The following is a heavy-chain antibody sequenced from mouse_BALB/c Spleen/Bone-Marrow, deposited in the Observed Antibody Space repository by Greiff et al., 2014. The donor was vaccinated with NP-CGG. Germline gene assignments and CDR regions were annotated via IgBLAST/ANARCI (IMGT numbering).Heavy chain of an antibody. CDR3: VRRNPYWYFDV. Sequence: EVKLVESGGGLVQPKGSLKLSCAASGFTFNTYAMNWVRQAPGKVLEWVARIRSKSNNYATYYADSVKDRFTISRDDSQSMLYLQMNNLKTEDTAMYYCVRRNPYWYFDVWGAGTTVTVSS. J-gene: IGHJ1*01. CDR1: GFTFNTYA. D-gene: IGHD2-1*01. CDR2: IRSKSNNYAT. V-gene: IGHV10-1*02.